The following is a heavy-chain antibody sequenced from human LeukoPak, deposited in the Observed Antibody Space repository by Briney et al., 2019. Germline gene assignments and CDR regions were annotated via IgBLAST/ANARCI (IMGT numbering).Heavy chain of an antibody. Sequence: SETLSLTCAVYGGSFSGYYWSWIRQPPGKGLEWIGEINHSGSTNYNPSLKSRVTTSVDTSKNQFSLKLSSVTAADTAVYYCARGYYYDSSGYYWKWGQGTLVTVSS. CDR3: ARGYYYDSSGYYWK. V-gene: IGHV4-34*01. CDR2: INHSGST. CDR1: GGSFSGYY. J-gene: IGHJ4*02. D-gene: IGHD3-22*01.